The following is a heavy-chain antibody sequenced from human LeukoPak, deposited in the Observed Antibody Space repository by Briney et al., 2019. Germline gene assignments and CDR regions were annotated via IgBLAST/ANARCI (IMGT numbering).Heavy chain of an antibody. CDR2: IYHSGST. D-gene: IGHD3-22*01. J-gene: IGHJ1*01. V-gene: IGHV4-30-2*01. CDR1: GGSISSGGYS. CDR3: ASAGRGYYYDSSGYALQH. Sequence: PSETLSLTCAVSGGSISSGGYSWSWIRQPPGKGLEWIGYIYHSGSTYYNPSLKSRVTISVDRSENQFSLKLSSVTAADTAVYYCASAGRGYYYDSSGYALQHWGQGTLVTVSS.